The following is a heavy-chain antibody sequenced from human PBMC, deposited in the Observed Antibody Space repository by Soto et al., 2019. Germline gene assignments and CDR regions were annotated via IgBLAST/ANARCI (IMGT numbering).Heavy chain of an antibody. CDR2: ISDTGGT. D-gene: IGHD6-6*01. CDR3: AKRAPYTSSSAYFES. Sequence: GGSLRLSCAAPGFTLNNFGTSWVRQAAGKGLEWVSSISDTGGTFYGDSVKGRFTISRDNSQNTVFLYMNSLRAEDTAVYYCAKRAPYTSSSAYFESWGQGTLVTVSS. V-gene: IGHV3-23*01. J-gene: IGHJ4*02. CDR1: GFTLNNFG.